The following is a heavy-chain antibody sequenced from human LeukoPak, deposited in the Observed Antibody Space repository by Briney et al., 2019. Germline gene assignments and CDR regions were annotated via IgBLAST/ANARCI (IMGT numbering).Heavy chain of an antibody. J-gene: IGHJ4*02. D-gene: IGHD3-10*01. CDR3: ASFTITYNPFDY. Sequence: PSETLSLTCTVSGYSISSGYYWGWIRQPPGKGLEWIGSIYHSGSTYYNPSLKSRVTISGDTSKNQFSLKLRSVTAADTAVYYCASFTITYNPFDYWGQGTLVTVSS. CDR2: IYHSGST. V-gene: IGHV4-38-2*02. CDR1: GYSISSGYY.